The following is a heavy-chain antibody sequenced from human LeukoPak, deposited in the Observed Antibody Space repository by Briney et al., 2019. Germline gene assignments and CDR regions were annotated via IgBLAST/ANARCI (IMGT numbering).Heavy chain of an antibody. CDR3: AKVGREGEVYYFDY. D-gene: IGHD1-26*01. CDR2: ISWNSGSI. V-gene: IGHV3-9*01. J-gene: IGHJ4*02. Sequence: GRSLRLSCAASGFTFDDYAMHWVRQAPGKGLEWVSGISWNSGSIGYADSVKGRFTISRDNAKNSLYLQMNSLRAEDTALYYCAKVGREGEVYYFDYWGQGTLVTVSS. CDR1: GFTFDDYA.